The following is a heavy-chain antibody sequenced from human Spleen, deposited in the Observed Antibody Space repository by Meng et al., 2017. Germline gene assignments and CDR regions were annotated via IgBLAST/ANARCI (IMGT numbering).Heavy chain of an antibody. V-gene: IGHV4-34*01. CDR2: INHSGST. J-gene: IGHJ5*02. CDR1: GGSFSGYY. D-gene: IGHD1-1*01. Sequence: QEQQVEWGGRPLKPSATPFLPCGVYGGSFSGYYWSWIRQPPGKGLEWIGEINHSGSTNYKPSLKSRVTISVDTSKNQFSLKLTSVTAADTAVYYCARGEGRQQLIRRPRFDPWGQGALVTVSS. CDR3: ARGEGRQQLIRRPRFDP.